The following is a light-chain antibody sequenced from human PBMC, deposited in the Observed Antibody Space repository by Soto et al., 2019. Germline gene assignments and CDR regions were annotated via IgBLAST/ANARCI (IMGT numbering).Light chain of an antibody. Sequence: EIMMTQSPDTLSVSPGERATLSCRASQSVSDKVAWYQQTSGQPPKLLIYDTVSRAAGVPGRFSGSGSGTDFTLTISRLEPEDFAVYYCQQYGSSGTFGQGTRLEIK. J-gene: IGKJ5*01. CDR3: QQYGSSGT. CDR1: QSVSDK. CDR2: DTV. V-gene: IGKV3-20*01.